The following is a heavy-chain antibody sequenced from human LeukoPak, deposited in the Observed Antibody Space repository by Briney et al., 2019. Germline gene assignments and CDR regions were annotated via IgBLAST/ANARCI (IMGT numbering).Heavy chain of an antibody. V-gene: IGHV3-30-3*01. J-gene: IGHJ4*02. CDR2: ISYDGSNK. CDR3: ARDKDEALDY. Sequence: PGGSLILSCAASGFTFSSHAMHWVRQAPGKGLEWVAVISYDGSNKYYADSVKGRFTISRDNSKNTLYLQMNSLRAEDTAVYYCARDKDEALDYWGQGILVTVSS. CDR1: GFTFSSHA.